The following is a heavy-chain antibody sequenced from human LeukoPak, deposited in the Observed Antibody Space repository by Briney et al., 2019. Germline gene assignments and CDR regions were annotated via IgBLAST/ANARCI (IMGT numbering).Heavy chain of an antibody. Sequence: PSQTLSLTCTVSGGSISSGSYYWSWIRQPAGKGLEWIGRIYTSGSTNYNPSLKSRVTISVDTSKNQFSLKLSSVTAADTDVYYCAREWLLMSYFDYWGQGTLVTVSS. J-gene: IGHJ4*02. CDR2: IYTSGST. CDR1: GGSISSGSYY. V-gene: IGHV4-61*02. D-gene: IGHD3-22*01. CDR3: AREWLLMSYFDY.